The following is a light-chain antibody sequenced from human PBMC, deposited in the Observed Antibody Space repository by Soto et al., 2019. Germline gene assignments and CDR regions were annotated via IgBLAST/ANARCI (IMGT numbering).Light chain of an antibody. CDR2: LNSDGSH. CDR1: IVHSSYA. CDR3: QTWGTGMV. V-gene: IGLV4-69*01. J-gene: IGLJ2*01. Sequence: QLVLTQSPSASASLGASVKLTCTLSIVHSSYAIAWHQQQPEKGPRYLMRLNSDGSHTRGDGIPARFSGSSSGAERYLTISSLHSEDEADYYCQTWGTGMVFGGGTKLTVL.